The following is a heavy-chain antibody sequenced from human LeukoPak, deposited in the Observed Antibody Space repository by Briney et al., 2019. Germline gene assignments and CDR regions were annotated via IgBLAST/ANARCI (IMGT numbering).Heavy chain of an antibody. CDR3: ARGPSQAMVRIFDY. CDR2: ISSDGGST. Sequence: GGSLRLSCAASGFTFSSYAMYWVRQAPGRGLEYVSAISSDGGSTYYANSVKGRFTISRDNSKNTLYLQMGSLRAEDMAVYYCARGPSQAMVRIFDYWGQGTLVTVSS. CDR1: GFTFSSYA. J-gene: IGHJ4*02. D-gene: IGHD3-10*01. V-gene: IGHV3-64*01.